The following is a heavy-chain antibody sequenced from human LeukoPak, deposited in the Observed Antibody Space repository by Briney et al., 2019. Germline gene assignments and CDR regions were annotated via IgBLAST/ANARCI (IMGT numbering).Heavy chain of an antibody. D-gene: IGHD5-12*01. CDR3: ARGRGYDPVVFYFDY. CDR2: IYYSGST. CDR1: GDSVRSSSYF. J-gene: IGHJ4*02. V-gene: IGHV4-39*07. Sequence: SETLSLTCTVSGDSVRSSSYFWAWVRQPPGKGLEWIANIYYSGSTYYNPSLKSRVTITLDTSKNQFSLNLTSVTAADTALYYCARGRGYDPVVFYFDYWGQGNLVTVSS.